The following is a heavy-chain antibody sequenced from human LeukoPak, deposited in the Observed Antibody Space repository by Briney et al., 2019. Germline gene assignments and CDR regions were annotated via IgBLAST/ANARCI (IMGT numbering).Heavy chain of an antibody. Sequence: GESLKISCKGSGYSFTSYWIGWVRQMPGKGLEWMGMIYPGDSDTRYSPSFQGQVTISADKSISTAYLQWSSLKASDTAMYYCARSVPYDSSGYDAYYFDYWGQGTLVTVSS. CDR3: ARSVPYDSSGYDAYYFDY. V-gene: IGHV5-51*01. CDR1: GYSFTSYW. J-gene: IGHJ4*02. CDR2: IYPGDSDT. D-gene: IGHD3-22*01.